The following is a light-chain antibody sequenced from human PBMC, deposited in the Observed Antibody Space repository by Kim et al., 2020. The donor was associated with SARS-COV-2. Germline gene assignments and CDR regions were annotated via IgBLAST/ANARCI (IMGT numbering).Light chain of an antibody. J-gene: IGLJ2*01. CDR3: AAWDDSLSGLL. CDR1: GSSIGSNS. CDR2: RNH. Sequence: GPSVRSSCSGSGSSIGSNSVYWYQQLPGPAPKLLIYRNHQRPSGVPDRFSGSKSGTSASLASSGLRSEDEADYYCAAWDDSLSGLLFGGGTQLTVL. V-gene: IGLV1-47*01.